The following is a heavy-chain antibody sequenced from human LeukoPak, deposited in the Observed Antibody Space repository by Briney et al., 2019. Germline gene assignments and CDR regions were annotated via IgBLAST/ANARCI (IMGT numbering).Heavy chain of an antibody. CDR1: GYTFTSYY. V-gene: IGHV1-2*02. J-gene: IGHJ5*02. Sequence: GASGKVSCKASGYTFTSYYMHWVRQAPGQGLEWMGWINPNSGGTNYAQKFQGRVTITRDTSISTAYMELSRLRSDDTAVYYCARDALRNRHWGAWFDPWGQGTLVTV. CDR3: ARDALRNRHWGAWFDP. D-gene: IGHD7-27*01. CDR2: INPNSGGT.